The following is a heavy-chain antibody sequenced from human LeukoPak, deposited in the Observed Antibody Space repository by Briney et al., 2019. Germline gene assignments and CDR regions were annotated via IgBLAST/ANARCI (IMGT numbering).Heavy chain of an antibody. CDR3: TRDAGGDYPADAFDI. CDR1: GFTFGDYA. CDR2: IRSKAYGGTT. D-gene: IGHD4-17*01. J-gene: IGHJ3*02. Sequence: GGSLRLSCTASGFTFGDYAMSWFRQAPGKGLEWVGFIRSKAYGGTTEYAASVKGRFTISRDDSKSIAYLQMNSLKTEDTAVYYCTRDAGGDYPADAFDIWGQGTMVTVSS. V-gene: IGHV3-49*03.